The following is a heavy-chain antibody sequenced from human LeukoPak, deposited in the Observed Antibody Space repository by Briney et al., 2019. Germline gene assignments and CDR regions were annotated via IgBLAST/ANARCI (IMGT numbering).Heavy chain of an antibody. CDR2: IIPIFGTA. J-gene: IGHJ3*02. V-gene: IGHV1-69*13. CDR1: GGTFSSYA. Sequence: SVKVSCKASGGTFSSYAISWVRQAPGQGLEWMGGIIPIFGTANYAQKFQGRGTITADESTSTAYMELSSLRSEDTAVYYCARDRCSSTSCSLHDAFDIWGQGTMVTVSS. D-gene: IGHD2-2*01. CDR3: ARDRCSSTSCSLHDAFDI.